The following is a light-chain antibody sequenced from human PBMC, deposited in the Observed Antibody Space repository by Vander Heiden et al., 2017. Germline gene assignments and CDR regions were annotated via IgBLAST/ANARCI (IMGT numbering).Light chain of an antibody. CDR3: YAYAGFRGV. CDR2: YIS. CDR1: RRDIGSYDL. V-gene: IGLV2-23*02. Sequence: QSALTKPASVFASPGQAITIVCTGTRRDIGSYDLVSWYQHHPGKVPILIIYYISERPSGVSSRFSGSKSGNTASLTISGLQADDEADYYCYAYAGFRGVFGGGTKVTVL. J-gene: IGLJ3*02.